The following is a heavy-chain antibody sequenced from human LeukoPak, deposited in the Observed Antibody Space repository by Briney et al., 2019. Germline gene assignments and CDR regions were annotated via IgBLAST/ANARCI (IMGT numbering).Heavy chain of an antibody. D-gene: IGHD3-22*01. J-gene: IGHJ4*02. CDR2: IYYSGST. CDR1: GGSISSYY. Sequence: ASETLSLTCTASGGSISSYYWSWVRQPPGKGLEWVGYIYYSGSTNYNPSLKSRVTISVDTAKNQFSLKLSSVTAADTAVYYCARHSTYYYDSSGYLDYWGQGTLGTVSS. CDR3: ARHSTYYYDSSGYLDY. V-gene: IGHV4-59*08.